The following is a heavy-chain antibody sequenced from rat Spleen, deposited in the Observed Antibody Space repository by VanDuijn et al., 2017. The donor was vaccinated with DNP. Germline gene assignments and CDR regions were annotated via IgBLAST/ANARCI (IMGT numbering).Heavy chain of an antibody. CDR3: ARLGGYNPRWFAY. Sequence: EVQLVESGGGLVQPGRSLKLSCAASGFTFSNYYMAWVRQAPTKGLEWVAYISYDGGITNYGDSVKGRFTISRDNAKSTLYLQMYSLRSEDMATYYCARLGGYNPRWFAYWGQGTLVTVSS. V-gene: IGHV5-25*01. CDR1: GFTFSNYY. J-gene: IGHJ3*01. D-gene: IGHD1-4*01. CDR2: ISYDGGIT.